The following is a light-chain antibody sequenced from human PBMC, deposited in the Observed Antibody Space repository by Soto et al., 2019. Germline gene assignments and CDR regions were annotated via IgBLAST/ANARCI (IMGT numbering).Light chain of an antibody. CDR2: DAS. CDR1: QSISNR. Sequence: DIQMTQTPSTLSASLGDRVTITCRASQSISNRLAWYQQKPGKAPKVVIYDASNLESGVPSRFSGSGSGTDFTLTISGLQPDDFATYYCQQYNNYPWTFGQGTKVDIK. J-gene: IGKJ1*01. V-gene: IGKV1-5*01. CDR3: QQYNNYPWT.